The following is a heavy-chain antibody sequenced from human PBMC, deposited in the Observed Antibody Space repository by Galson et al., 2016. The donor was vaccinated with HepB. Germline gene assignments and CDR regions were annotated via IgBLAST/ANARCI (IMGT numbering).Heavy chain of an antibody. J-gene: IGHJ6*02. V-gene: IGHV3-33*06. CDR1: LFTFSSYG. D-gene: IGHD3-10*01. Sequence: SLRLSCAASLFTFSSYGMHWVRQAPGKGLELVAMIWYDGSNKFSADSVKGGFTITRDNSNNRLYLQMNRLRAEDTAVYYCAKRAYYGSGRNGGGMDVWGQGTTVTVSS. CDR2: IWYDGSNK. CDR3: AKRAYYGSGRNGGGMDV.